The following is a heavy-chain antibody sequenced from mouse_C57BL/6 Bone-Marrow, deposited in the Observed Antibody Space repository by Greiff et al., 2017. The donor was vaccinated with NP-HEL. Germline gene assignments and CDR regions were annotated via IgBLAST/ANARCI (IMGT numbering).Heavy chain of an antibody. J-gene: IGHJ2*01. Sequence: EVQLQQSGPELVKPGASVKISCKASGYTFTDYYMNWVKQSHGKSLEWIGDINPNNGGTSYNQKFKGKATLTVDKSSSTAYMELRSLTSEDSAVYYCAITTVVPRDYWGQGTTLTVSS. D-gene: IGHD1-1*01. CDR3: AITTVVPRDY. V-gene: IGHV1-26*01. CDR2: INPNNGGT. CDR1: GYTFTDYY.